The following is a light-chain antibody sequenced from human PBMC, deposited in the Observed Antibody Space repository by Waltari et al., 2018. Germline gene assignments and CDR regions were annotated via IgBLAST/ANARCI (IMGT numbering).Light chain of an antibody. J-gene: IGKJ3*01. V-gene: IGKV4-1*01. CDR2: WAS. CDR3: QQYYSIPIT. Sequence: DIEITKSADSLAAALGERATINCTASQSVLYSSNNKNYLAWCQQKPGQPPKLLIYWASTRESGVPDRFSGSGSGTDFTLTISSLQAEDVAVYYCQQYYSIPITFGPGTKVDIK. CDR1: QSVLYSSNNKNY.